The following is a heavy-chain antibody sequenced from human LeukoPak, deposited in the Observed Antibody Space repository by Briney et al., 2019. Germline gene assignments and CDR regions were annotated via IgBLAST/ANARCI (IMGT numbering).Heavy chain of an antibody. D-gene: IGHD3-22*01. Sequence: GGSLRLSCAASGFTFSSYWMGWVRQAPGKGLEWVANIKQDGSEKYYVDSVKGRFTISRDNAKNSLYLQMNSLRAEDTAVYYCARVVHYYDSSGYSPYYFDYWGQGTLVTVSS. V-gene: IGHV3-7*01. CDR3: ARVVHYYDSSGYSPYYFDY. J-gene: IGHJ4*02. CDR2: IKQDGSEK. CDR1: GFTFSSYW.